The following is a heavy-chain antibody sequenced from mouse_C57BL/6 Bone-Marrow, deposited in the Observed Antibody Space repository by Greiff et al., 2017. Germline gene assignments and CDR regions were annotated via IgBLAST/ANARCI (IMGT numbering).Heavy chain of an antibody. J-gene: IGHJ1*03. Sequence: QVQLQQPGAELVRPGTSVKLSCKASGYTFTSYWMHWVKQRPGQGLEWIGVIDPSDSYTNYNQKFKGKATLTVDTSSSTAYMQLSSLTSEDSAVYYCARSFYWYFDVWATGTTVTVSS. CDR2: IDPSDSYT. CDR3: ARSFYWYFDV. CDR1: GYTFTSYW. V-gene: IGHV1-59*01.